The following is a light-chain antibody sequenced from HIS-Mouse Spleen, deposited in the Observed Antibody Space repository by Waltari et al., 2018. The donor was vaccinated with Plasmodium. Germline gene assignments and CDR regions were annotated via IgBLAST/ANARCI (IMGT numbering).Light chain of an antibody. J-gene: IGLJ1*01. Sequence: SYELTPPPSVSVSPGQTARITCPGDALPKQYAYWYQQKPGQAPVLVIYKDRERPSGIPERFSGSSSGTTVTLTISGVQAEDEADYYCQSADSSGTYVFGTGTKVTVL. CDR2: KDR. CDR3: QSADSSGTYV. V-gene: IGLV3-25*03. CDR1: ALPKQY.